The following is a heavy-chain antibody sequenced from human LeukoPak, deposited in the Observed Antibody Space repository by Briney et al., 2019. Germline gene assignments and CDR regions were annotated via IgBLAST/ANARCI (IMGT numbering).Heavy chain of an antibody. Sequence: GASVKVSCKASGYAFTSYYIHWVRQAPGQGLEWMGIINPSSGSTSYAQKFQGRVTMTRDTSTSTVYMELSSLRSEDTAVYYCARDLEGLAYCGGDCYPGNWFDPWGQGTLVTVSS. J-gene: IGHJ5*02. D-gene: IGHD2-21*02. CDR2: INPSSGST. V-gene: IGHV1-46*01. CDR1: GYAFTSYY. CDR3: ARDLEGLAYCGGDCYPGNWFDP.